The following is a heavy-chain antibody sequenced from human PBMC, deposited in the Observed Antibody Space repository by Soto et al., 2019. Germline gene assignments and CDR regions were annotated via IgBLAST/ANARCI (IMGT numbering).Heavy chain of an antibody. CDR1: GFTFSSYA. V-gene: IGHV3-23*01. Sequence: GGSLRLSCAASGFTFSSYAMSWVRQAPGKGLEWVSAISGSGGSTYYADSVKGRFTISRDNSKNTLYLQMNSLRAEDTAVYYCAKPPWPSSSGRTFWDYWGQGTLVTVSS. D-gene: IGHD3-3*01. J-gene: IGHJ4*02. CDR3: AKPPWPSSSGRTFWDY. CDR2: ISGSGGST.